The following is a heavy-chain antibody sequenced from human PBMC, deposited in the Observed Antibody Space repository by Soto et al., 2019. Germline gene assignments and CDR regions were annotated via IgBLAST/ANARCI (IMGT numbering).Heavy chain of an antibody. D-gene: IGHD5-12*01. CDR3: ARSGAYSGYDIDY. CDR2: INHSGST. V-gene: IGHV4-34*01. CDR1: GESFSGYY. Sequence: PSETLSLTCAVYGESFSGYYWSWIRQPPGTGLEWIGEINHSGSTNYNPSLKSRVTMSVDTSKNQFSLKLNSVTAADTAVYYCARSGAYSGYDIDYWGQGTLVTVSS. J-gene: IGHJ4*02.